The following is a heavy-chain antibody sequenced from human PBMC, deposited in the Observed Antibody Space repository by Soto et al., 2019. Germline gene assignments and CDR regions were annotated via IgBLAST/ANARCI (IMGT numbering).Heavy chain of an antibody. J-gene: IGHJ3*02. CDR2: INHSGST. CDR3: AREGCSGGSCYGADAFDI. D-gene: IGHD2-15*01. V-gene: IGHV4-34*01. CDR1: GGSFSGYY. Sequence: QVQLQQWGAGLLKPSETLSLTCAVYGGSFSGYYWRWIRQPPGKGLEWIGEINHSGSTNYNPSLKSRVTISVDTSKNQFSLKLSSVTAADTAVYYCAREGCSGGSCYGADAFDIWGQGTMVTVSS.